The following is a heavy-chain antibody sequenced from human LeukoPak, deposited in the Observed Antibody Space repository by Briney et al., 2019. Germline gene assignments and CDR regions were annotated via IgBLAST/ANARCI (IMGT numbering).Heavy chain of an antibody. CDR3: ARDLGWLQLCF. CDR2: ISGSGGSP. D-gene: IGHD5-24*01. J-gene: IGHJ4*02. CDR1: GFTFGSYA. Sequence: GGSLRLSCAASGFTFGSYAMSWVRQAPGKGLEWVSTISGSGGSPYYADSVKGRFTISRDNSKNTFYLSMNILRAEDTATYYCARDLGWLQLCFGGQGTLITVSS. V-gene: IGHV3-23*01.